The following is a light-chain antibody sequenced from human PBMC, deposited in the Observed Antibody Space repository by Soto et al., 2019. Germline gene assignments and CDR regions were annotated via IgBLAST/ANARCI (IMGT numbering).Light chain of an antibody. CDR1: QSVNTY. CDR2: AAS. Sequence: DIHMTQSPSSLSASVGDIVTITFLASQSVNTYLHWYQQKAGQAPKLLIYAASNLQSGVPSGFSGRGSGTDFTLTVESLQPEDFATYYCQQGYSNPWTFGQGTKVDIK. V-gene: IGKV1-39*01. CDR3: QQGYSNPWT. J-gene: IGKJ1*01.